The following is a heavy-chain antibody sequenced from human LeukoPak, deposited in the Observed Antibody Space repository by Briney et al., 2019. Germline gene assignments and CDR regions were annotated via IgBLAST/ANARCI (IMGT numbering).Heavy chain of an antibody. V-gene: IGHV3-9*01. D-gene: IGHD6-19*01. CDR3: ARWYSSGWYSDY. CDR1: GFTFDDYA. CDR2: ISWNNNNM. J-gene: IGHJ4*02. Sequence: GGSLRLSCTASGFTFDDYAMHWVRQAPGKGLEWVSGISWNNNNMDYADSVKGRFTISRDNAKNSLYLQMNSLRTEDTAVYYCARWYSSGWYSDYWGQGTLVTVSS.